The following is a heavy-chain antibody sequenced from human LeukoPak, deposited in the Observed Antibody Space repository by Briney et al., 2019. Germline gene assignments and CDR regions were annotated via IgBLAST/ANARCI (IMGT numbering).Heavy chain of an antibody. Sequence: ASVKVSCKASGYTFTSYAMHWVRQAPGQRLEWMGWSNAGNGNTKYSQEFQGRVTITRDTSASTAYMELSSLRSEDMAVYYCARDPDLILWWSPYAFDIWGQGTMVTVSS. V-gene: IGHV1-3*02. CDR3: ARDPDLILWWSPYAFDI. D-gene: IGHD2-21*01. CDR2: SNAGNGNT. CDR1: GYTFTSYA. J-gene: IGHJ3*02.